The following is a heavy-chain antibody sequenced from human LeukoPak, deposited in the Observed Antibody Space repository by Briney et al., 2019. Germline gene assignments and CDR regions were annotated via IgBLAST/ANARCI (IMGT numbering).Heavy chain of an antibody. CDR2: INHSGST. CDR3: ARGHKGSGITFGGVIVPDY. CDR1: GGSFSGYY. V-gene: IGHV4-34*01. J-gene: IGHJ4*02. Sequence: SETLSLTCAVYGGSFSGYYWSWIRQPPGKGLEWIGEINHSGSTNYNPSLKSRVTISVDTSKNQFSLKLSFVTAADTAVYYCARGHKGSGITFGGVIVPDYWGQGTLVTVSS. D-gene: IGHD3-16*02.